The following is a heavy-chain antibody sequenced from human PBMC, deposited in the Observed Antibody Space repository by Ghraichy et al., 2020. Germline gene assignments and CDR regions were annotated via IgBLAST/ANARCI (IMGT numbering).Heavy chain of an antibody. CDR1: GFTFSNAW. CDR3: TTVRGLLGY. D-gene: IGHD3-10*02. J-gene: IGHJ4*02. V-gene: IGHV3-15*01. Sequence: GESLNTSCAASGFTFSNAWMIWVRQAPGKGLEWVGRIKSKAEGGTIDYAAPVKGRFTISRDDSENTLYLQMNSLETEDTAVYYCTTVRGLLGYWGQGTLVTVSS. CDR2: IKSKAEGGTI.